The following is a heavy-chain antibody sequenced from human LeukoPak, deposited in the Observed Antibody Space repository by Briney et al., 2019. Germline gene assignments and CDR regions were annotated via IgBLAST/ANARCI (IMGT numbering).Heavy chain of an antibody. V-gene: IGHV3-11*03. J-gene: IGHJ5*02. CDR3: ATYGNGWRTWFDT. Sequence: GGSLRLSCAASGFTFSDYYMSWVRQAPGKGLEWVSYISGGSSYTDYADSVKGRFTISRDNAKNSLFLQMNSLRPEDTAVYFCATYGNGWRTWFDTWGQGILVTVSS. CDR1: GFTFSDYY. D-gene: IGHD3-10*01. CDR2: ISGGSSYT.